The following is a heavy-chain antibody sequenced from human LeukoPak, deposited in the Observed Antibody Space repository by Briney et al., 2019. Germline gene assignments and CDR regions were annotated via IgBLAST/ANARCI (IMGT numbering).Heavy chain of an antibody. CDR2: IYYSGST. J-gene: IGHJ6*03. CDR1: GGSISSYY. CDR3: ARDLEDPSGYYYYYMDV. Sequence: SETLSLTCSVSGGSISSYYWSWIRQPPGKGLEWIGYIYYSGSTNYNPSLKSRVTISVDTSKNQFSLKLSSVTAADTAVYYCARDLEDPSGYYYYYMDVWGKGTTVTVSS. V-gene: IGHV4-59*01.